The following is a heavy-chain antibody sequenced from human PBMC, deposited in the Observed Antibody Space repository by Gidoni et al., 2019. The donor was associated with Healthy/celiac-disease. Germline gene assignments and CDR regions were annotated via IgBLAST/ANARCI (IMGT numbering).Heavy chain of an antibody. Sequence: QVQLQESGPGLVKPSETLSLTCTVSGGSISSYYWSWIRQPPGKGLEWIGYIYYSGSTNYNPSLKSRVTISVDTSKNQFSLKLSSVTAADTAVYYCARDPGTWGQGTLVTVSS. CDR1: GGSISSYY. J-gene: IGHJ4*02. V-gene: IGHV4-59*01. D-gene: IGHD1-1*01. CDR2: IYYSGST. CDR3: ARDPGT.